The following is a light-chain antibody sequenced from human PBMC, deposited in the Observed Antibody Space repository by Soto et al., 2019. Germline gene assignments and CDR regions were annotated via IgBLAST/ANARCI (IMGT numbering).Light chain of an antibody. CDR2: DAS. CDR3: QQRRDWPPKFT. CDR1: QSVSNY. Sequence: EIVLTQSPATLSLSPGERATLSCRASQSVSNYLAWYQQKPGQAPWLLIYDASRRATGIPGRFSGSGSGTDFTLTISSLEPEDFAVYYCQQRRDWPPKFTFGQGTKLEIK. V-gene: IGKV3-11*01. J-gene: IGKJ2*01.